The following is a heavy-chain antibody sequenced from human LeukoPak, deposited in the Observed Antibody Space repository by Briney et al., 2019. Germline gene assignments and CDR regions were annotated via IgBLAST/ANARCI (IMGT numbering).Heavy chain of an antibody. CDR2: IYTSGST. V-gene: IGHV4-4*07. CDR3: ARELAAAEIAGAFDI. CDR1: GGSISSYY. Sequence: PSETLSLTCTVSGGSISSYYWSWIRQPAGKGLEWIGRIYTSGSTNYNPSLKSRVTMSVDTSKNQFSLKLSSVTAADTAVYYCARELAAAEIAGAFDIWGQGTMVTVSS. D-gene: IGHD6-13*01. J-gene: IGHJ3*02.